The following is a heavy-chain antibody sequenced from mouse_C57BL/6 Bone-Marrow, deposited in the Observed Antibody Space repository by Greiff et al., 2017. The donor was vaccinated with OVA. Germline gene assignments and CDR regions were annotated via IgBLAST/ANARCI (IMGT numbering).Heavy chain of an antibody. V-gene: IGHV5-17*01. Sequence: DVKLVESGGGLVKPGGSLKLSCAASGFTFSDYGMHWVRQAPEKGLEWVAYISSGSSTIYYADTVKGRFTISRDNAKNTLFLQTTSLRSEDTAMYYCARINYWYFDVWGTGTTVTVSS. J-gene: IGHJ1*03. CDR1: GFTFSDYG. CDR2: ISSGSSTI. CDR3: ARINYWYFDV.